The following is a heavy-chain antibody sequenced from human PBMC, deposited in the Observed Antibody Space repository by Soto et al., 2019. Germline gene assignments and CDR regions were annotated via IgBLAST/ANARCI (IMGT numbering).Heavy chain of an antibody. D-gene: IGHD3-3*01. V-gene: IGHV3-7*03. CDR2: IKQDGSEK. CDR1: GFTFSSYW. J-gene: IGHJ3*02. Sequence: GGSLRLSCAASGFTFSSYWMSWVRQAPGKGLEWVANIKQDGSEKYYVDSVKGRFTISRDNAKNSLYLQMNSLRAEDTAVYYCARDGRGFYDFWTRASNAFDIWGQGAMVTVSS. CDR3: ARDGRGFYDFWTRASNAFDI.